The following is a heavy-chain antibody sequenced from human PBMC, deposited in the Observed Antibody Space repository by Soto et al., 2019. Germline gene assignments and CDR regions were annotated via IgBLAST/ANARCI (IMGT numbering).Heavy chain of an antibody. J-gene: IGHJ4*02. D-gene: IGHD6-19*01. CDR2: ISPYNGNT. CDR1: GYTFTSYG. V-gene: IGHV1-18*01. CDR3: TRGLSRYSSTSITNY. Sequence: QVQLVQSGTEVKQPGASVKVSCKASGYTFTSYGITWVRQAPGQGLEWMGWISPYNGNTNYAQKVQDRVTMTTDTSTSTAYMELRSLRSDDTAVYYCTRGLSRYSSTSITNYWGQGTLVTVSS.